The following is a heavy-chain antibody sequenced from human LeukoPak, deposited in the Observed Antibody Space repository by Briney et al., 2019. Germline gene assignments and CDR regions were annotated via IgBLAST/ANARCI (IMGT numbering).Heavy chain of an antibody. CDR3: AKERGAAAGSFPNDY. D-gene: IGHD6-13*01. CDR1: GFTFSSYS. J-gene: IGHJ4*02. Sequence: PGGSLRLSCAASGFTFSSYSMNWVRQAPGKGLEWVSSISSSSSYIYYADSVKGRFTISRDNAKNSLYLQMNSLRAEDTAVYYCAKERGAAAGSFPNDYWGQGTLVTVSS. CDR2: ISSSSSYI. V-gene: IGHV3-21*04.